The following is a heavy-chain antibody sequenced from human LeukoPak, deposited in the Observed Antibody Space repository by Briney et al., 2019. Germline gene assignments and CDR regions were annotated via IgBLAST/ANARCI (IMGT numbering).Heavy chain of an antibody. D-gene: IGHD1-26*01. Sequence: ASVKVSCKASGYTFTGYYMHWVRQAPGQGLEWMGWINPNSGGTNYAQKFQGRVTMTRDTSISTAYMELSRLRSDDTAVYYCAREAEWELSPNTYYNWFDPWGQGTLVTVSS. CDR2: INPNSGGT. CDR1: GYTFTGYY. V-gene: IGHV1-2*02. CDR3: AREAEWELSPNTYYNWFDP. J-gene: IGHJ5*02.